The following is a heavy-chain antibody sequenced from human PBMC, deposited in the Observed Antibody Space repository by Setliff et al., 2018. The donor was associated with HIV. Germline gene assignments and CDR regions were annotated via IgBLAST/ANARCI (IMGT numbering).Heavy chain of an antibody. Sequence: GASVKVSCKASGYTFTSYGISWVRQAPGQGLEWMGWISAYNGNTNYAQNLQGRVTMTRNTSINTAYMDLSSLGSEDTAVYYCARGSPLWYNFWSSHPNYYGMDVWGQGTTVTVSS. D-gene: IGHD3-3*01. CDR1: GYTFTSYG. J-gene: IGHJ6*02. CDR3: ARGSPLWYNFWSSHPNYYGMDV. CDR2: ISAYNGNT. V-gene: IGHV1-18*01.